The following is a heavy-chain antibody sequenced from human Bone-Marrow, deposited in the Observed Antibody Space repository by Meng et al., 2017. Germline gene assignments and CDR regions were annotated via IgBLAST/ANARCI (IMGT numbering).Heavy chain of an antibody. CDR1: GGSFSGNS. Sequence: QVQLQQWGAGLLKPSETLSLTCAVYGGSFSGNSWSWIRQPPGKGLEWIGEINQSGNAKYNPSLKSRVTMSADSSKKQFSLKMSSMTAADTAVYYCARRGGSGHYSPWGQGTLVTVSS. CDR3: ARRGGSGHYSP. CDR2: INQSGNA. D-gene: IGHD3-10*01. J-gene: IGHJ5*02. V-gene: IGHV4-34*01.